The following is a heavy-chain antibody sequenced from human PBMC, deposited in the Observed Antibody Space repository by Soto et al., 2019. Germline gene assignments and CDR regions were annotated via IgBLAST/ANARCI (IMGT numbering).Heavy chain of an antibody. CDR3: AKGYPASYYYDSSGYFDY. Sequence: PGGSLRLSCAASGLTFDDYAMHWVRQAPGKGLEWVSGISWNSGSIGYADSVKGRFTISRDNAKNSLYLQMNSLRAEDTALYYCAKGYPASYYYDSSGYFDYWGQGTLVTVSS. V-gene: IGHV3-9*01. J-gene: IGHJ4*02. CDR1: GLTFDDYA. CDR2: ISWNSGSI. D-gene: IGHD3-22*01.